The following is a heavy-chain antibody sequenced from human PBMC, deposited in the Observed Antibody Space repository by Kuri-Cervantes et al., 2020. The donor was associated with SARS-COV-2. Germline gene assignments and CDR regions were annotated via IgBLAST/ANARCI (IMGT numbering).Heavy chain of an antibody. J-gene: IGHJ4*02. CDR2: ISYDGSNK. CDR1: GFTFSSYA. Sequence: GESLKISCAASGFTFSSYAMHWVRQAPGKGLEWVAVISYDGSNKYYADSVKGRFTISRDNAKNSLYLQMNSLRAEDTAVYYCARVKGGVLVQLWLRPDFDYWGQGTLVTVSS. V-gene: IGHV3-30-3*01. D-gene: IGHD5-18*01. CDR3: ARVKGGVLVQLWLRPDFDY.